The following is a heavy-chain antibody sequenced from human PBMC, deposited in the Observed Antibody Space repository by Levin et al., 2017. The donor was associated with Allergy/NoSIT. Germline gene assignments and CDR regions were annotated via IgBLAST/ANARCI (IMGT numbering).Heavy chain of an antibody. J-gene: IGHJ6*04. CDR2: ISYNGNIK. CDR1: GFTFSDYA. V-gene: IGHV3-30*04. Sequence: GGSLRLSCVASGFTFSDYAMHWARQAPGRGLEWVAVISYNGNIKYNADSVQGRFTISRSNSNNTLYLQMNSLRVEDTGVCYCARDYWTYTGTRDGTDVRGEGTTVTVSS. CDR3: ARDYWTYTGTRDGTDV. D-gene: IGHD1-1*01.